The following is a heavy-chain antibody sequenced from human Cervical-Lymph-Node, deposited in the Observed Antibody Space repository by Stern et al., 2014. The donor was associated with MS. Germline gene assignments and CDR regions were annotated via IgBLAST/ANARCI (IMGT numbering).Heavy chain of an antibody. CDR2: IIPTFATI. CDR3: ARVAGYSSTWFPGFDP. Sequence: VHLVESGAEVKKPGSSVKVSCKASGGTFSTYVISWVRQAPGQGLEWMGGIIPTFATINYAQRFQGRVTITADESTNTAYMELNNLKPDDTAVYYCARVAGYSSTWFPGFDPWGQGTLVTVSS. J-gene: IGHJ5*02. CDR1: GGTFSTYV. V-gene: IGHV1-69*01. D-gene: IGHD6-13*01.